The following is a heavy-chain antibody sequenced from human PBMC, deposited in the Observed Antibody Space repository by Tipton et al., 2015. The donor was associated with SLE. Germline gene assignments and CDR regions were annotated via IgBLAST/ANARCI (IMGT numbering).Heavy chain of an antibody. CDR3: ARDGGYSYGSWFDP. CDR2: INHSGST. CDR1: GGSFSGYY. V-gene: IGHV4-34*01. Sequence: GLVKPSETLSLTCAVYGGSFSGYYWSWIRQPPGKGLEWIGEINHSGSTNYNPSLKSRVTISVDTSKNQFSLKLSSVTAADTAVYYCARDGGYSYGSWFDPWGQGTLVTVSS. J-gene: IGHJ5*02. D-gene: IGHD5-18*01.